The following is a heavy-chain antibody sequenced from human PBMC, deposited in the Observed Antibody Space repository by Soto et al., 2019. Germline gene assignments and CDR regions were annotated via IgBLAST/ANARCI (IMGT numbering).Heavy chain of an antibody. V-gene: IGHV1-69*13. CDR1: GGTFSSYA. J-gene: IGHJ6*02. Sequence: ASVKVSCKASGGTFSSYAISWVRQAPGQGLEWMGGIIPIFGTANYAQKFQGRVTITADESTSTAYVELSSLRSEDTAVYYCARDDDNWNYDYYYYYGMDVWGQGTTVTVSS. CDR3: ARDDDNWNYDYYYYYGMDV. CDR2: IIPIFGTA. D-gene: IGHD1-7*01.